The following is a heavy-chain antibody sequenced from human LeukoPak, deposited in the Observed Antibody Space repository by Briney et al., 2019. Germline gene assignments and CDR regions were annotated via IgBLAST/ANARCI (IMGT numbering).Heavy chain of an antibody. V-gene: IGHV1-46*01. D-gene: IGHD3-22*01. J-gene: IGHJ5*02. CDR3: ARGLSSSGYYGGGWFDP. Sequence: GASVKVSCKASGYTFTSYYMDWVRQAPGQGLEWMGIINPSGGSTSYAQKFQGRVTMTRDMSTSTVYMELSSLRSEDTAVYYCARGLSSSGYYGGGWFDPWGQGTLVTVSS. CDR1: GYTFTSYY. CDR2: INPSGGST.